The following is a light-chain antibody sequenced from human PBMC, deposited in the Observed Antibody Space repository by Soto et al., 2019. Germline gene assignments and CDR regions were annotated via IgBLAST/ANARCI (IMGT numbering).Light chain of an antibody. J-gene: IGKJ1*01. V-gene: IGKV1-27*01. CDR2: AAS. Sequence: DIQMTQSPSPLSASVGDGVTITCRANQDISYYLAWYQQKQGKVPKLLIYAASTLQSGVPSRFSGSGSGTDFTLTISNLQPDDFAVYYCQQCFSLPPTFGHGTKVDNK. CDR3: QQCFSLPPT. CDR1: QDISYY.